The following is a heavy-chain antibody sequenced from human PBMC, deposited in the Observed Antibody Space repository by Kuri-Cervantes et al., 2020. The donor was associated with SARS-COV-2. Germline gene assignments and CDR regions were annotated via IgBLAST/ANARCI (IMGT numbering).Heavy chain of an antibody. J-gene: IGHJ2*01. D-gene: IGHD4-17*01. V-gene: IGHV4-34*01. CDR2: INHSGST. CDR3: ARVDGDYVDWYFDL. Sequence: SQTLSLTCAVYGGSFSGYYWSWIRQPPGKGLEWIGEINHSGSTNYNPSLKSRVTISVDTSKNQFSLKLSSVTAADTAEYYCARVDGDYVDWYFDLWGRGTLVTVSS. CDR1: GGSFSGYY.